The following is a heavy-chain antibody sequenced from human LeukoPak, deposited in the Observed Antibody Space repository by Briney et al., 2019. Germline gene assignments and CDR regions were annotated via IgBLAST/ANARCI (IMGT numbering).Heavy chain of an antibody. CDR2: ISSDGSDK. Sequence: GESLRLSCAASGFTFSSYGMHWVRQAPGKGLEWVAVISSDGSDKYYADSVKGRFTISRDNSKNTMYLQMNSLRDEDTAVYYCAKGSATTVVTIDYWGQGTLVAVSS. V-gene: IGHV3-30*18. D-gene: IGHD4-23*01. J-gene: IGHJ4*02. CDR1: GFTFSSYG. CDR3: AKGSATTVVTIDY.